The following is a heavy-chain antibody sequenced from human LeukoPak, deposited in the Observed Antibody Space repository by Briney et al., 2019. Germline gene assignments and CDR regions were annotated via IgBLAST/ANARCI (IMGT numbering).Heavy chain of an antibody. V-gene: IGHV4-34*01. CDR3: ARRPYSISWHTQNWFFDL. CDR2: INHSGST. D-gene: IGHD6-13*01. CDR1: GGSFSAYY. J-gene: IGHJ2*01. Sequence: SETLSLTCAVYGGSFSAYYWSWVRQSPGKGLECIGEINHSGSTNYNPSLKSRVTMSVDTSKNQFSLSLSSVTAADTAVYYCARRPYSISWHTQNWFFDLWGRGTLVTVSS.